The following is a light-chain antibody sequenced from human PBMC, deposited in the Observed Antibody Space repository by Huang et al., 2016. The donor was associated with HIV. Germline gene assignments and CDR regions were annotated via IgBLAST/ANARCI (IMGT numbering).Light chain of an antibody. CDR3: MQGTHWPGT. V-gene: IGKV2-30*01. Sequence: DVVMTHFPLSLPVTLGQPASIFCKSSHSLVSNDGDIYLNWFQQRPGQSPRRLIYLISKRDSGGPDRFSGSGAGTLFALRINRVEAEDVAIYYCMQGTHWPGTFGQGTNLEI. J-gene: IGKJ1*01. CDR2: LIS. CDR1: HSLVSNDGDIY.